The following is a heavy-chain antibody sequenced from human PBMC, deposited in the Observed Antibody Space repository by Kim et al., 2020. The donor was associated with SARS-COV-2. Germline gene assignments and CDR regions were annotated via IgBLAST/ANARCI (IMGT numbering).Heavy chain of an antibody. V-gene: IGHV4-34*01. Sequence: SETLSLTCAVYGGSFSGYYWSWIRQPPGKGLEWIGEINHSGSTNYNPSLKSRVTISVDTSKNQFSLKLSSVTAADTAVYYCARALGDPPDYYYYMDVLG. J-gene: IGHJ6*03. D-gene: IGHD3-16*01. CDR2: INHSGST. CDR3: ARALGDPPDYYYYMDV. CDR1: GGSFSGYY.